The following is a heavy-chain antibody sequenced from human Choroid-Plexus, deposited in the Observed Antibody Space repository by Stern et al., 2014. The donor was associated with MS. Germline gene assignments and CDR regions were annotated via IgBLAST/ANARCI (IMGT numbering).Heavy chain of an antibody. J-gene: IGHJ5*02. CDR3: AKDRQYLTYFFDH. CDR2: VSHDGSYK. CDR1: GFTFGSCD. Sequence: VQLLESGGGVVQPGRPLRLSCVASGFTFGSCDMHWVRQAPGKGLEWVGGVSHDGSYKYYADSVKGRFTISRDNSQNTLYMQMSSLRPEDTAVYYCAKDRQYLTYFFDHWGQGSLVTVSS. D-gene: IGHD2/OR15-2a*01. V-gene: IGHV3-30*18.